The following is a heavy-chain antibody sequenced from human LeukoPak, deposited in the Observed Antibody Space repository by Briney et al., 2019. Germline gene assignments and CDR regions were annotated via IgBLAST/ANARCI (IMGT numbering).Heavy chain of an antibody. V-gene: IGHV3-30*02. D-gene: IGHD1-26*01. CDR2: IRNDGSNK. Sequence: GGSLRLSCAASGFTVSSNYMSWVRQAPGKGLEWVAFIRNDGSNKYYADSVKGRFTISRDNSKNTVYLQMNSLRPEDTAVYYCAKDPWERTSAGYYYYMDVWGKGTTVTVPS. CDR1: GFTVSSNY. CDR3: AKDPWERTSAGYYYYMDV. J-gene: IGHJ6*03.